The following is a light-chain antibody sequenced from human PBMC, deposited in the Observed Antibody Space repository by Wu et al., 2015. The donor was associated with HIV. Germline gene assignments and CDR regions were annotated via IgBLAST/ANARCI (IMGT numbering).Light chain of an antibody. V-gene: IGKV1-13*02. J-gene: IGKJ5*01. CDR1: QDIFTY. CDR3: QQLNSFPLT. CDR2: DAS. Sequence: AIQLTQSPSSLSASIGDRVNITCRASQDIFTYLAWYQRTPGKAPRVLIYDASTLQSGVSSRFSGSGSGADFTLTISGLQREDFAVYFCQQLNSFPLTFGQGSRLEI.